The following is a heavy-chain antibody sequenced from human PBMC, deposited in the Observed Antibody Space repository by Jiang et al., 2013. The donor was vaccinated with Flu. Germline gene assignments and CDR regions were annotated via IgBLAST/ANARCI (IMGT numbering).Heavy chain of an antibody. CDR1: GFTFSNYA. CDR2: ISGTGGDT. D-gene: IGHD3-10*01. CDR3: VKNSGFGPYYFDS. V-gene: IGHV3-23*01. J-gene: IGHJ4*02. Sequence: VQLLESGGGLVQPGGSLSLSCAASGFTFSNYAMSWVRQAPGKGLEWVSDISGTGGDTYYADSVKGRFTISRDNSKNTLYLQMNSLRAEDTAAYYCVKNSGFGPYYFDSWGQRTLVTVSS.